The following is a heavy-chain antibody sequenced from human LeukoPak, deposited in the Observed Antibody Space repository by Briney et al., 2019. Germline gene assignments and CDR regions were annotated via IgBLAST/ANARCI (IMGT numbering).Heavy chain of an antibody. CDR2: TSYDGRNK. J-gene: IGHJ4*02. Sequence: PGGSLRLSCAASGFTFRSSAMHWVRQAPGKGLERVAVTSYDGRNKYYADSAKGRFTISRDNSKNTLYLQMNSLRPEDTAVYYCARDGYGLDTPMVSTNFDYWGQGTLVTVSS. V-gene: IGHV3-30*04. CDR3: ARDGYGLDTPMVSTNFDY. D-gene: IGHD5-18*01. CDR1: GFTFRSSA.